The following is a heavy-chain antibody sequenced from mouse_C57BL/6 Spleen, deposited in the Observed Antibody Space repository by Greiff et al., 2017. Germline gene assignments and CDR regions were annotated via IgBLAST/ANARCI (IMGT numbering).Heavy chain of an antibody. Sequence: QVQLQQSGPELVKPGASVKISCKASGYAFSSSWMNWVKQRPGKGLEWIGRIYPGDGDTNYNGKFKGKATLTADKSSSTAYMQLSSLTSEDSAVYFCARDTTVVAFDYWGPGTTLTVSS. V-gene: IGHV1-82*01. CDR1: GYAFSSSW. CDR3: ARDTTVVAFDY. J-gene: IGHJ2*01. CDR2: IYPGDGDT. D-gene: IGHD1-1*01.